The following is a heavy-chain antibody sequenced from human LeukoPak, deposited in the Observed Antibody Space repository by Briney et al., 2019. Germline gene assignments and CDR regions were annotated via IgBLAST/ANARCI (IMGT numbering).Heavy chain of an antibody. CDR1: GFTFSRYW. J-gene: IGHJ3*02. D-gene: IGHD3-22*01. CDR3: AEHPGNYESSSI. Sequence: GGSLRLSCAASGFTFSRYWVHWVPQAPGKGLVWVSRISIDGSSTTYADSVKGRFTISRDKASNTLYLQMSSLGADDTAVYYCAEHPGNYESSSIWGQKTMVTVSS. V-gene: IGHV3-74*03. CDR2: ISIDGSST.